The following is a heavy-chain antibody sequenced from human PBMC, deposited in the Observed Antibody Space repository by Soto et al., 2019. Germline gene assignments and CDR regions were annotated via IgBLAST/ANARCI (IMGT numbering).Heavy chain of an antibody. CDR2: ISAYNGNT. CDR3: ARDRGYYYDSSSGGNAFDI. D-gene: IGHD3-22*01. J-gene: IGHJ3*02. CDR1: GYTFTSYG. Sequence: ASVKVSCKASGYTFTSYGISWVRQAPGQGLEWMGWISAYNGNTNYAQKLQGRVTMTTDTSTSTAYMELRSLRSDDTAVYYCARDRGYYYDSSSGGNAFDIWGQGAMVTVSS. V-gene: IGHV1-18*04.